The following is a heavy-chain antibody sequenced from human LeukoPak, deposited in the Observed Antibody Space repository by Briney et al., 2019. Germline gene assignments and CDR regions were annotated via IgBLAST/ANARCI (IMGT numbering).Heavy chain of an antibody. D-gene: IGHD4-17*01. Sequence: GGSLRLSCAASGFTFSSYSMNWVRQAPGKGLEWVSSISSSSSYIYYADSVKGRFTISRDNAKNSLYLQMNSLRAEDTAVYYCARARAPVTRISSFDIWGQGTMVTVSS. CDR1: GFTFSSYS. CDR2: ISSSSSYI. CDR3: ARARAPVTRISSFDI. J-gene: IGHJ3*02. V-gene: IGHV3-21*01.